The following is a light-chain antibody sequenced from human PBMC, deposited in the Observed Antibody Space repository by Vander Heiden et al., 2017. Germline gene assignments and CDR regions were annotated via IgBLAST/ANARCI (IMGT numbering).Light chain of an antibody. Sequence: DIQMTQSPSSLSASVGDRVTITCHANQDIEYYVNWYQQKPGKAPKLLIYDAASLEPGVPSRFSGSGSGTDFSLTISSLQPEDVATYYCQQYDNLPPAFTFGGGTKVEI. CDR3: QQYDNLPPAFT. CDR2: DAA. CDR1: QDIEYY. J-gene: IGKJ4*01. V-gene: IGKV1-33*01.